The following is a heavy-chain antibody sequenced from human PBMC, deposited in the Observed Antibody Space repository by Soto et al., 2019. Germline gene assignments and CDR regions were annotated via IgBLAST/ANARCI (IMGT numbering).Heavy chain of an antibody. J-gene: IGHJ2*01. CDR3: ARIVESDYTIDFDL. V-gene: IGHV4-30-4*01. CDR2: IYYSGRT. CDR1: GGSISSGDYY. Sequence: QVQLQESGPGLVKPSQTLSLTCTVPGGSISSGDYYWSWIRQPPGKGLEWIGYIYYSGRTNYNQSLSGLVTRSVDTSKNQFSLNLRPVTAAETAGYYCARIVESDYTIDFDLWGRGTMVTVSS. D-gene: IGHD3-3*01.